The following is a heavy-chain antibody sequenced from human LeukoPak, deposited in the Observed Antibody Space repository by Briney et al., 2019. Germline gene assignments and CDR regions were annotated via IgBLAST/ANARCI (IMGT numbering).Heavy chain of an antibody. CDR1: GFTFSSYA. V-gene: IGHV3-23*01. J-gene: IGHJ1*01. D-gene: IGHD6-13*01. CDR3: AKGVAAAASAVYFQN. Sequence: SGGSLRLSCAASGFTFSSYAMSWARQAPGKGLEWVSAISGSGGSTYYADSVKGRFTISRDNSKNTLYLQMNSLRAEDTAVYYCAKGVAAAASAVYFQNWGQGNRLTVSS. CDR2: ISGSGGST.